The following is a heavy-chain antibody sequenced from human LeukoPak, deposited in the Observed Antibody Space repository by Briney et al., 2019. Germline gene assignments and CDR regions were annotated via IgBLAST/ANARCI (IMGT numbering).Heavy chain of an antibody. CDR1: GFTFKNCA. J-gene: IGHJ4*02. V-gene: IGHV3-23*01. CDR2: INYSGGHK. CDR3: AKDDSMTLDHFDY. Sequence: GGSLRLSCVASGFTFKNCAMSWVGQAPGKGLEWVSGINYSGGHKYYAASVKGRFTISRDSSKNTLSLQMNSLTTEDTAVYYCAKDDSMTLDHFDYWGQGALVTVSS. D-gene: IGHD4-11*01.